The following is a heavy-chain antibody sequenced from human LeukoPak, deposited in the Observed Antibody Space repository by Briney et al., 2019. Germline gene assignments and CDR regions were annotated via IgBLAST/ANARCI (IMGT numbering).Heavy chain of an antibody. V-gene: IGHV1-2*02. J-gene: IGHJ4*02. CDR2: INPNSGGT. CDR3: AFARGAPSHFDY. CDR1: GYTFTGYY. Sequence: ASVKVSCKASGYTFTGYYMHWVRQAPGQGLEWMGWINPNSGGTNYAQKFQGRVTMTRDTSISTAYMELSRQRSDDTAVYYCAFARGAPSHFDYWGQGTLVTVSS. D-gene: IGHD3-10*01.